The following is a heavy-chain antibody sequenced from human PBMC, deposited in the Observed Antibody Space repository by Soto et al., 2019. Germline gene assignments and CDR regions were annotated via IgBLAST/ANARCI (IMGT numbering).Heavy chain of an antibody. CDR1: GYTFTSYG. CDR3: AREGEGYCSGGRCSAYNWFDP. J-gene: IGHJ5*02. Sequence: QVQLVQSGAEVKKPGASVKVSCKASGYTFTSYGISWVRQAPGQGLEWMGWISGYNGNTNYAQKLHGRVTMTTDTSTSTAYMELRSLRSDDTAVYYCAREGEGYCSGGRCSAYNWFDPWGQGTLVTVSS. D-gene: IGHD2-15*01. V-gene: IGHV1-18*01. CDR2: ISGYNGNT.